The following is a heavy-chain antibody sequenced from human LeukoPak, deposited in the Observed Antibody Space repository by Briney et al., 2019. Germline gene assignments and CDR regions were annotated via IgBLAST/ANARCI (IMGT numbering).Heavy chain of an antibody. CDR1: GDSVSSNSAA. CDR2: TYYRSKWYN. V-gene: IGHV6-1*01. Sequence: SQTLSLTCAISGDSVSSNSAAWNWIRQSPSRGLEWLGRTYYRSKWYNDYAVSVKSRITINPDTSKNQFSLQLNSVTPEDTAVYYCARDRMITFGGVIASNWFGPWGQGTLVTVSS. D-gene: IGHD3-16*02. J-gene: IGHJ5*02. CDR3: ARDRMITFGGVIASNWFGP.